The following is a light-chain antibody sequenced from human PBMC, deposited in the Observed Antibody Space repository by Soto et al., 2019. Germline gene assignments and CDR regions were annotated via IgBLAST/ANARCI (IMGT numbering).Light chain of an antibody. CDR2: DAS. J-gene: IGKJ5*01. CDR1: QNIKNY. CDR3: QQYENLPT. V-gene: IGKV1-33*01. Sequence: DIHMTQSPSSLSASVGYRFTITCQASQNIKNYLNWYQQKPGRAPKLLIYDASNLEAGVPSRLRGSGSGTDFTFTISRLQPEDTATYYCQQYENLPTFGQGTRLEIK.